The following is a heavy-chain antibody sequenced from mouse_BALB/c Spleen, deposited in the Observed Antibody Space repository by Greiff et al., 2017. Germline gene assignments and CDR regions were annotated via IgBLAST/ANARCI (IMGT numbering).Heavy chain of an antibody. CDR1: GFSLTSYG. CDR3: ARTYGSSYGYYAMDY. CDR2: IWSGGST. Sequence: VKLMESGPGLVQPSQSLSITCTVSGFSLTSYGVHWVRQSPGKGLEWLGVIWSGGSTDYNAAFISRLSISKDNSKSQVFFKMNSLQADDTAIYYCARTYGSSYGYYAMDYWGQGTSVTVSS. J-gene: IGHJ4*01. D-gene: IGHD1-1*01. V-gene: IGHV2-4-1*01.